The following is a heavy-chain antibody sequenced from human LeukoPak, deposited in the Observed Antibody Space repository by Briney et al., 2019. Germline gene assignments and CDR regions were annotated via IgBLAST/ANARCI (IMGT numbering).Heavy chain of an antibody. V-gene: IGHV4-38-2*02. D-gene: IGHD1-26*01. Sequence: SETLSLTCTVSGYSISSGYYWGWIRQPPGKGLEWIGSIYYSGNTFYNPSLKSRVTISVDTSRNQFSLKLSSVTAADTAVYYCARDSGSYRFAYWGQGTLVTVSS. J-gene: IGHJ4*02. CDR2: IYYSGNT. CDR1: GYSISSGYY. CDR3: ARDSGSYRFAY.